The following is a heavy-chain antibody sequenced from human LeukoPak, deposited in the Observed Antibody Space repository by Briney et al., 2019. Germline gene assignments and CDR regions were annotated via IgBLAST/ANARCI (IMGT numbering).Heavy chain of an antibody. CDR1: GGSISSSSYY. D-gene: IGHD3-22*01. V-gene: IGHV4-39*01. J-gene: IGHJ2*01. CDR3: ARGVTMIVVVTHDWYFDL. Sequence: PSETLSLTCTVSGGSISSSSYYWGWIRQPPGKGLEWIGSIYCSRSTYYNPSLKSRVTISVDTSKNQFSLKLSSLTAADTAVYYCARGVTMIVVVTHDWYFDLWGRGTLVTVSS. CDR2: IYCSRST.